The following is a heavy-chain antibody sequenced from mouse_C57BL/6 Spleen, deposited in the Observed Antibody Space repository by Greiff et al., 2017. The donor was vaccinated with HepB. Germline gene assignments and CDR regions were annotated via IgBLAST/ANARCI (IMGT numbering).Heavy chain of an antibody. J-gene: IGHJ2*01. D-gene: IGHD1-1*01. CDR3: ARGVLGY. CDR1: GYAFSSSW. V-gene: IGHV1-82*01. CDR2: IYPGDGDT. Sequence: VQVVESGPELVKPGASVKISCKASGYAFSSSWMNWVKQRPGKGLEWIGRIYPGDGDTNYNGKFKGKATLTADKSSSTAYMQLSSLTSEDSAVYFCARGVLGYWGQGTTLTVSS.